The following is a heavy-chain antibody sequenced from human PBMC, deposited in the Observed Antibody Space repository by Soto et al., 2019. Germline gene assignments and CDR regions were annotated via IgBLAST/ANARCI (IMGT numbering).Heavy chain of an antibody. D-gene: IGHD3-22*01. V-gene: IGHV4-39*01. CDR3: ARQASGYYYGWFDP. Sequence: QLLLQESGPGLVKPSETLSLTCTVSGGSILDSTYYWAWIRQSPGKGLEWIGTIFYSGGAFYTPYLKSRVPLSVATSNNPFSLKLSSVPAADTAVYYCARQASGYYYGWFDPWGQGTLVTVSS. CDR1: GGSILDSTYY. CDR2: IFYSGGA. J-gene: IGHJ5*02.